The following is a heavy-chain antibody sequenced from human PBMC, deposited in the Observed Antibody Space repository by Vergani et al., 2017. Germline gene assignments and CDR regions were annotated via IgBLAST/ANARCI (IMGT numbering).Heavy chain of an antibody. V-gene: IGHV3-9*01. Sequence: EVDLVESGGGLAQPGGSLRLSCEASGITFWKFGMHWVRQGPGKGLEWVSGISWNSGAVDYADSVRGRFTISRDNAKNSLFLEMNSLRFEDTAVYYCARPYCSSTSCYGYFDYWGQGTLVTVSS. D-gene: IGHD2-2*01. CDR1: GITFWKFG. CDR3: ARPYCSSTSCYGYFDY. J-gene: IGHJ4*02. CDR2: ISWNSGAV.